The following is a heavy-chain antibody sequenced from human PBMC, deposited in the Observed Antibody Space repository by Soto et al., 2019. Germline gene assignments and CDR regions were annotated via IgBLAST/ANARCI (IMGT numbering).Heavy chain of an antibody. J-gene: IGHJ6*02. Sequence: GGSLRLSCAASGFTFSSYGMHWVRQAPGKGLEWVAVISYDGSNKYYADSVKGRFTISRDNSKNTLYLQMNSLRAEDTAVYYCAKDGRYCSSTSCYPRPNYYYGMDVWGQGTTVTVSS. CDR2: ISYDGSNK. V-gene: IGHV3-30*18. D-gene: IGHD2-2*01. CDR3: AKDGRYCSSTSCYPRPNYYYGMDV. CDR1: GFTFSSYG.